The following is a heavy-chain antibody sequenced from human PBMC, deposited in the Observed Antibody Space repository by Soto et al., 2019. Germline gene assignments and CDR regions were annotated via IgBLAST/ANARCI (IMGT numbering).Heavy chain of an antibody. J-gene: IGHJ3*02. CDR1: GFSVSDST. V-gene: IGHV3-23*01. Sequence: EVQLLESGRGWVQPGESLRLSCAASGFSVSDSTMSWVRQAPGKGLEWISSITASGAVTYYADSVKGRVTISRDTSKDTVFLQLKSLRVEDSAIYYCAKAPLAFDIWGQGTLVTVSS. CDR2: ITASGAVT. CDR3: AKAPLAFDI.